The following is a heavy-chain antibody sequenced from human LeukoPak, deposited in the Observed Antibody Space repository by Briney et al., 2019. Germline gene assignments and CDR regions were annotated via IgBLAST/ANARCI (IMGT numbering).Heavy chain of an antibody. CDR3: ARDIFWDSETYYFDY. Sequence: ASVKVSCKVSGYTLTELSMHWVRQAPGKGLEWMGGFDPEDGETIYAQKFQGRVTMTRDTSISTAYMELTRLRSDDTAVYYCARDIFWDSETYYFDYWGQGTLVTVSS. D-gene: IGHD1-26*01. CDR1: GYTLTELS. V-gene: IGHV1-24*01. J-gene: IGHJ4*02. CDR2: FDPEDGET.